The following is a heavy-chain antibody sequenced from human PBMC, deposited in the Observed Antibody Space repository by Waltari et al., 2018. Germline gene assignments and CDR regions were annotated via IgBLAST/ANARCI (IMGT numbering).Heavy chain of an antibody. V-gene: IGHV4-61*02. D-gene: IGHD3-3*01. CDR3: ARDLRHPSYYDFSFDT. Sequence: VELQGSGPGLVKPSQTLSLTCSVSGGSLNSEFYYWNWIRQPAGKGLEWIGRIYTSGDTNYNPSLKTRVSISVDTSRNQFSLKLTSVTAADTAVYYCARDLRHPSYYDFSFDTWGQGSLVTVSS. CDR1: GGSLNSEFYY. J-gene: IGHJ5*02. CDR2: IYTSGDT.